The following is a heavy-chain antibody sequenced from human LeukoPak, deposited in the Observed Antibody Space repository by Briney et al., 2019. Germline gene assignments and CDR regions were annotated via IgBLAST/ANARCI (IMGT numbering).Heavy chain of an antibody. CDR2: INPSGGST. V-gene: IGHV1-46*01. Sequence: GASVKVSCXASGYTFTSYYMHWVRQAPGQGLEWMAIINPSGGSTSYAQKFQGRVTMTRDTSTSTVYMELSSLRSEDTAVYYCVRPYCGGDCYSAEYFQHWGQGTLVTVSS. CDR3: VRPYCGGDCYSAEYFQH. J-gene: IGHJ1*01. D-gene: IGHD2-21*02. CDR1: GYTFTSYY.